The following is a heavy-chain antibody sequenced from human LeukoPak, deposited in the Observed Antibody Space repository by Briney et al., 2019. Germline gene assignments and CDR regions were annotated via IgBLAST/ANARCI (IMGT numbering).Heavy chain of an antibody. CDR1: GGSISSYY. J-gene: IGHJ3*02. CDR2: IYYSGST. D-gene: IGHD3-16*01. CDR3: ARVIYDYDRPHAFDI. Sequence: PSETLSLTCTVSGGSISSYYWSWIRQPPGKGLEWIGYIYYSGSTNYNPSLKSRVTISVDTSKNQFSLKLSSVTAADTAVYYCARVIYDYDRPHAFDIWGQGTMVTVSS. V-gene: IGHV4-59*01.